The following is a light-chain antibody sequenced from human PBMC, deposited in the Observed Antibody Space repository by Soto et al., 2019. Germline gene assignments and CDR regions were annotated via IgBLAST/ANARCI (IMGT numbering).Light chain of an antibody. CDR2: AAS. Sequence: EIVLTQSPGTLSLSPGERATLSCRASQSVSSSYFAWYQQKPGQAPRLLIYAASSRASGFPDRFSGSGSGTDFTLTISRLEPEDVAVYYCQYYGNSQGLTFGGGTKVEIK. J-gene: IGKJ4*01. CDR1: QSVSSSY. V-gene: IGKV3-20*01. CDR3: QYYGNSQGLT.